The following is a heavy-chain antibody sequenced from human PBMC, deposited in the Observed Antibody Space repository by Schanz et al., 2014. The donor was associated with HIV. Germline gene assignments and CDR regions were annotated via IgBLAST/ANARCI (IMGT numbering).Heavy chain of an antibody. CDR3: ARSNYDILRERAYYYYYGLDV. V-gene: IGHV1-18*01. CDR1: GYTFTSYG. D-gene: IGHD3-9*01. Sequence: QVQLVQSGAEVKKPGASVKVSCKASGYTFTSYGISWVRQAPGQGLEWMGWISAYNGNIFYPKELRGRVTMTTDTSTATASMELGSLTSDDTAVYFCARSNYDILRERAYYYYYGLDVWGQGTTVTVSS. CDR2: ISAYNGNI. J-gene: IGHJ6*02.